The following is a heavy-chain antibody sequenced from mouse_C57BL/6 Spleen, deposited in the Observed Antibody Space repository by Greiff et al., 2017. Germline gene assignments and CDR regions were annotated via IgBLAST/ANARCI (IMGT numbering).Heavy chain of an antibody. J-gene: IGHJ1*03. V-gene: IGHV10-3*01. CDR2: IRSKSSNYAT. Sequence: EVKLVESGGGLVQPKGSLKLSCAASGFTFNTYAMHWVSQAPGKGLEWVARIRSKSSNYATYYADSVKDRFTISRDDSQSMLYLQMNNLKTEDTAMYYCVSSYYYGSSYDWYFDVWGTGTTVTVSS. CDR1: GFTFNTYA. CDR3: VSSYYYGSSYDWYFDV. D-gene: IGHD1-1*01.